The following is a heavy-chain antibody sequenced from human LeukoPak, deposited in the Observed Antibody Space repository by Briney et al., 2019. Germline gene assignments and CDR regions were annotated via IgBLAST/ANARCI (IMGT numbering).Heavy chain of an antibody. CDR3: ARERITIFGVVITPMGYFDY. V-gene: IGHV3-23*01. CDR1: GFTFSSYA. CDR2: ISGSGGST. D-gene: IGHD3-3*01. J-gene: IGHJ4*02. Sequence: GGSLRLSCAASGFTFSSYAMSWVRQAPGKGLEWVSAISGSGGSTYYADSVKGRFTISRDNSRNTLYLQMNSLRAEDTAVYYFARERITIFGVVITPMGYFDYWGQGTLVTVSS.